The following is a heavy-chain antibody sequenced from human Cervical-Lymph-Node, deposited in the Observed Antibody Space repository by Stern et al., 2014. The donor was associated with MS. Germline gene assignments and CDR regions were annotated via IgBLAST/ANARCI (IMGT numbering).Heavy chain of an antibody. J-gene: IGHJ3*02. D-gene: IGHD4-17*01. CDR1: GFIFGDYA. Sequence: EVQLVESGGGLVQPGRSLRLSCAASGFIFGDYALHWVRQAPGKGPEWVSVISWNGVSTAYADSVKGRFTVSRDNAKNFLYLQMHSLRPEDTALYYCAKDGDYDLGHAFHTWGQGTMVTVSS. V-gene: IGHV3-9*01. CDR3: AKDGDYDLGHAFHT. CDR2: ISWNGVST.